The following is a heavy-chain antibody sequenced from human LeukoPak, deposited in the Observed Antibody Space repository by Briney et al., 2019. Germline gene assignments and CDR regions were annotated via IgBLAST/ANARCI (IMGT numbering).Heavy chain of an antibody. CDR3: AKDRLPWGGSSSGFDY. CDR2: ISAYNGNT. V-gene: IGHV1-18*01. Sequence: GASVKVSCKASGYTFTSYGISWVRQAPGQGLEWMGWISAYNGNTNYAQKLQGRVTMTTDTSTSTAYMELRSLRAEDTAVYYCAKDRLPWGGSSSGFDYWGQGTLVTVSS. CDR1: GYTFTSYG. J-gene: IGHJ4*02. D-gene: IGHD6-6*01.